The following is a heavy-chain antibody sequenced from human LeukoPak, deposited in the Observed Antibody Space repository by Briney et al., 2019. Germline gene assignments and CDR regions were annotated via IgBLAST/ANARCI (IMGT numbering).Heavy chain of an antibody. J-gene: IGHJ6*02. CDR1: GGTFSSYA. V-gene: IGHV1-69*13. Sequence: ASVKVSCKASGGTFSSYAISWVRQAPGQGLEWMGGIIPNFGTANYAQKFQGRVTITADESTSTAYMELSSLRSEDTAVYYCARDGGYRYGFGYYYYYGMDVWGQGTTVTVSS. D-gene: IGHD5-18*01. CDR2: IIPNFGTA. CDR3: ARDGGYRYGFGYYYYYGMDV.